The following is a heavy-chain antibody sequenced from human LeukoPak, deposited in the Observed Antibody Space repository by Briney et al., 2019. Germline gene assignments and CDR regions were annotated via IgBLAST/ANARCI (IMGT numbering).Heavy chain of an antibody. Sequence: ASVKVSCTVSGYTLTELSMHWVRQAPGKGLEWMGGFDPEDGETIYAQKFQGRVTMTEDTSTDTAYMELSSLRSEDTAVYYCATEERYCSGGSCLLDAFDIWGQGTMVTVSS. V-gene: IGHV1-24*01. CDR2: FDPEDGET. J-gene: IGHJ3*02. CDR3: ATEERYCSGGSCLLDAFDI. CDR1: GYTLTELS. D-gene: IGHD2-15*01.